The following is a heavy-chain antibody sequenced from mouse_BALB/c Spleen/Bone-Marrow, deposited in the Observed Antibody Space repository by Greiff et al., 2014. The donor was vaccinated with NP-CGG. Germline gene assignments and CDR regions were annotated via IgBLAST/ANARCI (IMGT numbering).Heavy chain of an antibody. CDR3: TRYSNSHYYAMDY. Sequence: QVQLQQSGAELVRPGASVKLSCRASGYTFTSYWINWVKQRPGQGLEWIGNIYPSDSYTNYNQRFKDKATLTVDKSSSTAYMQLSSPTSEDSAVYYCTRYSNSHYYAMDYWGQGTSVTVSS. J-gene: IGHJ4*01. V-gene: IGHV1-69*02. CDR1: GYTFTSYW. CDR2: IYPSDSYT. D-gene: IGHD2-5*01.